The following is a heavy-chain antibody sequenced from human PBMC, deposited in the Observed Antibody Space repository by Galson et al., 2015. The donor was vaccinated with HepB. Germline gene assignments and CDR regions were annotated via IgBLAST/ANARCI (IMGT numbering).Heavy chain of an antibody. CDR1: GYTFTRFG. CDR2: ISGYNDNV. Sequence: SVKVSCKASGYTFTRFGISWVRQAPGQGLEWMGWISGYNDNVNYAQKLQGRVAMAADTSTSTAYMELRSLRSDDTAVYYCARGGAATIVGPTFDSWGQGTLVTVSS. V-gene: IGHV1-18*01. D-gene: IGHD5-24*01. CDR3: ARGGAATIVGPTFDS. J-gene: IGHJ4*02.